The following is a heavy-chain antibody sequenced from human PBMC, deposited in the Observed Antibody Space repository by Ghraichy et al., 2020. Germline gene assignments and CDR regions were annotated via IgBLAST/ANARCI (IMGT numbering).Heavy chain of an antibody. J-gene: IGHJ4*02. CDR1: GGSISSYY. V-gene: IGHV4-59*08. CDR2: IYYSGST. Sequence: GSLSLTCTVSGGSISSYYWSWIRQPPGKGLEWIGYIYYSGSTNYNPSLKSRVTISVDTSKNQFSLKLSSVTAADTAVYYCARLYYGGYGYFDYWGQGTLVTVSS. CDR3: ARLYYGGYGYFDY. D-gene: IGHD5-12*01.